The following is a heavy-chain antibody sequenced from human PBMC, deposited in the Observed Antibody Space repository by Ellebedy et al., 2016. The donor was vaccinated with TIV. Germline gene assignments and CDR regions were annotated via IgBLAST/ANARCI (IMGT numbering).Heavy chain of an antibody. D-gene: IGHD7-27*01. CDR3: ANSLSRTGDFDY. Sequence: AASVKVSCKASGYTFTDYDINWVRQASGQGLEWLGWMNPNSGSTGYAQKFQGRVTLTRDTSINTAYMELRSLTSEDTAVYYCANSLSRTGDFDYWGQGTLVTVSS. J-gene: IGHJ4*02. V-gene: IGHV1-8*01. CDR1: GYTFTDYD. CDR2: MNPNSGST.